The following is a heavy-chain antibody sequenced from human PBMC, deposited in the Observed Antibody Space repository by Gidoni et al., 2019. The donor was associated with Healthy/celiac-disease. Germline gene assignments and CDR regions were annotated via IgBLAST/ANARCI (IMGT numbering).Heavy chain of an antibody. V-gene: IGHV3-43*01. CDR3: AKALDGYNSGYFDY. J-gene: IGHJ4*02. Sequence: EVQLVESGGVVVQPGGSLSLSCAASGFTFDDYTMHWVRQAPGKGLEWVSLISWDGCSTYYADSVKGRFTISRDNSKNSLYLQMNSLRTEDTALYYCAKALDGYNSGYFDYWGQGTLVTVSS. D-gene: IGHD5-12*01. CDR1: GFTFDDYT. CDR2: ISWDGCST.